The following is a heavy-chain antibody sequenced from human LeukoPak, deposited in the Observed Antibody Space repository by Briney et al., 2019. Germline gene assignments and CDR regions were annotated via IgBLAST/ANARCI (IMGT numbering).Heavy chain of an antibody. V-gene: IGHV3-9*01. CDR2: ISWNSGSM. J-gene: IGHJ4*02. Sequence: GGSLRLSCAASGFTFDDYAMHWVRQAPGKGLEWVSGISWNSGSMGYADSVKGRFTISRDNAKNSLYLQMNSLRAEDTALYYCAKDGSAYYDSSSYFDYWGQGTLVTVSS. D-gene: IGHD3-22*01. CDR3: AKDGSAYYDSSSYFDY. CDR1: GFTFDDYA.